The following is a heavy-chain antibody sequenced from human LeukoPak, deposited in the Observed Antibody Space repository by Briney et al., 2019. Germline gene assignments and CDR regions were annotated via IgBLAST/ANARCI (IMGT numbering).Heavy chain of an antibody. CDR3: ARGDRRPHYSGFDY. CDR2: INHSGST. D-gene: IGHD2-15*01. V-gene: IGHV4-34*01. J-gene: IGHJ4*02. CDR1: GGSFSGYY. Sequence: SETLSLTCAVYGGSFSGYYWSWIRQPPGKGLEWIGEINHSGSTNYNPSLKSRVTISVDTSKNQFSLKLSSVTAADPAVYYCARGDRRPHYSGFDYWGQGTLVTVSS.